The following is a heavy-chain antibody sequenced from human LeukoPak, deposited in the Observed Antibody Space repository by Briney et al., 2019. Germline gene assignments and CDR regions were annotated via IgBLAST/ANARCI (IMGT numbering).Heavy chain of an antibody. CDR2: IYHSGST. CDR3: ARFGYYYGMDV. D-gene: IGHD3-16*01. V-gene: IGHV4-30-2*01. J-gene: IGHJ6*02. CDR1: GGSISSGGYS. Sequence: PSQTLSLTCAVSGGSISSGGYSWSWIRQPPGKGLEWIGYIYHSGSTYYNPSLKSRVTISVDRSKNQFSLKLSSVTAADTAVYYCARFGYYYGMDVWGQGTTVTVSS.